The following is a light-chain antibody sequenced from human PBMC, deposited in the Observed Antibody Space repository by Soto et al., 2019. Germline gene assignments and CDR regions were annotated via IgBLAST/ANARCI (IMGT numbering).Light chain of an antibody. V-gene: IGKV1-39*01. Sequence: DIQMTQSPSSLSASLGDTVAITCRASQSISSYLNWYQQKPGKAPKVLIYAASNLPSGVPSRFSGSGSGTDFALTISSLQPEDFATYYCQQGYSTPITFGQGTRLEIK. CDR3: QQGYSTPIT. CDR2: AAS. J-gene: IGKJ5*01. CDR1: QSISSY.